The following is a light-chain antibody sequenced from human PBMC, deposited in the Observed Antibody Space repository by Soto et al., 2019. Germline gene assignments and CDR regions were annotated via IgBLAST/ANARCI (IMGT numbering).Light chain of an antibody. CDR3: QQHNQWPIT. CDR2: DAS. Sequence: EIVLTQSPATLSLSPGERATLSCRASQSVSSYLAWYQQKPGQAPRLLIYDASNRATGLPARFSGSGSGTEFTLTINSLQSEDSAVYYCQQHNQWPITFGQGTRLEIK. V-gene: IGKV3-11*01. CDR1: QSVSSY. J-gene: IGKJ5*01.